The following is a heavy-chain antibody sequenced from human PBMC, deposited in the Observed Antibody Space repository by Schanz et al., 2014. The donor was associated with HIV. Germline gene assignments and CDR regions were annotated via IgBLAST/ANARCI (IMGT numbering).Heavy chain of an antibody. D-gene: IGHD6-19*01. CDR3: TKDIVAGASEY. J-gene: IGHJ4*02. Sequence: EVQLLESGGGLVQPGGSLRLTCAASGLTFSGSAMNWVCQAPGKGLEWVSAISGSGGGTFYAGSVKGRFTISRDNSKNMLYLQMTSLRVEDTAVYYCTKDIVAGASEYWGQGTLVIVSS. V-gene: IGHV3-23*01. CDR2: ISGSGGGT. CDR1: GLTFSGSA.